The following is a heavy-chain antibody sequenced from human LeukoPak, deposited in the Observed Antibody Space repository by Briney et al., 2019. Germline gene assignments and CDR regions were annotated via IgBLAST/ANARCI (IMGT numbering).Heavy chain of an antibody. CDR2: ISSSSSYI. CDR1: GFTFSSYS. V-gene: IGHV3-21*01. D-gene: IGHD2-2*01. J-gene: IGHJ4*02. Sequence: PGGSPRLSCAASGFTFSSYSMNWVRQAPGKGLEWVSSISSSSSYIYYADSVKGRFTISRDNAKNSLYLQMNSLRAEDRAVYYCARGAYCSSTSCYLFDYWGQGTLVTVSS. CDR3: ARGAYCSSTSCYLFDY.